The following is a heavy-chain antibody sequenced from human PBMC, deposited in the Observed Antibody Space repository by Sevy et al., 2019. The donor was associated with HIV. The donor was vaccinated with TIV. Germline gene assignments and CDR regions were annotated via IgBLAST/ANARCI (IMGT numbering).Heavy chain of an antibody. CDR1: GFTFSSYA. V-gene: IGHV3-23*01. J-gene: IGHJ4*02. Sequence: GGSLRLSCAASGFTFSSYAMSWVRQAPGKGLEWVSSIGGSDGRIYYVDSVKGRLTISRDNSKNTLYLQMNTLRAEDTAVYYCAKGGVVLYGRWGGFFDYWGQGTLVTVSS. CDR3: AKGGVVLYGRWGGFFDY. CDR2: IGGSDGRI. D-gene: IGHD2-8*02.